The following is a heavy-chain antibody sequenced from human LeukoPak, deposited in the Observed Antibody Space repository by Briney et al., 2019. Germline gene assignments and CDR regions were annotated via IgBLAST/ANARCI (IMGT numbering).Heavy chain of an antibody. J-gene: IGHJ3*02. CDR1: GGSFSGYY. CDR3: ARGPHIVVVTATYAFDI. CDR2: INHSGST. V-gene: IGHV4-34*01. Sequence: SETLSLTCAVYGGSFSGYYWSWIRQPPGKGLEWIGEINHSGSTNYNPSLKSRVTISVDTSKSQFSLKLSSVTAADTAVYYCARGPHIVVVTATYAFDIWGQGTMVTVSS. D-gene: IGHD2-21*02.